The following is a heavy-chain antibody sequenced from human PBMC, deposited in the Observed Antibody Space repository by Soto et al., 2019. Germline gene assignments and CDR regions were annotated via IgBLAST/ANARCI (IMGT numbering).Heavy chain of an antibody. J-gene: IGHJ4*02. CDR3: ARVKGGDWNYFLSHYDY. Sequence: PVGSLRLSCAASGFTFSSYSMNWVRQAPGKGLEWVSSISSSSSYIYYADSVKGRFTISRDNAKNSLYLQMNSLRAEDTAVYYCARVKGGDWNYFLSHYDYWGQGTLVTVSS. CDR2: ISSSSSYI. CDR1: GFTFSSYS. V-gene: IGHV3-21*01. D-gene: IGHD1-7*01.